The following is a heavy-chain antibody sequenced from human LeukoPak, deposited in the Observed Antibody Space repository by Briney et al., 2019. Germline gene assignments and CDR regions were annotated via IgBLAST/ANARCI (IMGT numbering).Heavy chain of an antibody. D-gene: IGHD3-10*01. CDR3: ARRYGSGQDWFDP. CDR1: GGSFSGYY. V-gene: IGHV4-34*01. CDR2: INHSGST. Sequence: PSETLSLTCAVYGGSFSGYYWSWIRQPPGKGLEWIGEINHSGSTNYNPSLKSRVTISVDTSKNQFSLKLSSVTAADTAVYYCARRYGSGQDWFDPWGQGTLVTVSS. J-gene: IGHJ5*02.